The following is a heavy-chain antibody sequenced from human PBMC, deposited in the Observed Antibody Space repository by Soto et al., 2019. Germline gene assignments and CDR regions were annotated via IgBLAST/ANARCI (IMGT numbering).Heavy chain of an antibody. J-gene: IGHJ4*02. CDR1: GYTFTNYY. CDR2: IHYSGATP. V-gene: IGHV1-46*01. CDR3: AREGPDFATIGSFDY. Sequence: QVPLVQSGAEVKRPGASVKDSCKASGYTFTNYYMHWVRQAPGQGLEWMGVIHYSGATPTYAQKFQGRVTMARDTSTSTVYVELSSLTSEDTAVYYCAREGPDFATIGSFDYWGQGTLVTVSS.